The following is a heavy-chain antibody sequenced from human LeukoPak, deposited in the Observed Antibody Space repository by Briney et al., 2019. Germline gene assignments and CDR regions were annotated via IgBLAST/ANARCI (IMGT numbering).Heavy chain of an antibody. Sequence: GGSLRLSCAASGFTFSTYAMCWVRQALGKGLEWVSAISGGAGSAYYADSVKGRFTISRDNSKNTLYLKRNSLRAGDTAVYYCAKDAYTSSWYYFDYWGQGTLVTVSS. CDR1: GFTFSTYA. D-gene: IGHD6-13*01. V-gene: IGHV3-23*01. J-gene: IGHJ4*02. CDR3: AKDAYTSSWYYFDY. CDR2: ISGGAGSA.